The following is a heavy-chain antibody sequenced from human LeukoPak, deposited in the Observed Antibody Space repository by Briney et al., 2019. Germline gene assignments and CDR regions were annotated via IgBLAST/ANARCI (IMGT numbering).Heavy chain of an antibody. CDR2: ISWNSDSI. CDR3: AGVEPDY. CDR1: GFTFNDYA. J-gene: IGHJ4*02. V-gene: IGHV3-9*01. D-gene: IGHD1-14*01. Sequence: PGRSLRLSCAASGFTFNDYAMHWVRQAPGKGLEWVSGISWNSDSIGYADSVKGRFTISRDNSKNTLYLQMNSLRAEDTAVYYCAGVEPDYWGQGTLVTVSS.